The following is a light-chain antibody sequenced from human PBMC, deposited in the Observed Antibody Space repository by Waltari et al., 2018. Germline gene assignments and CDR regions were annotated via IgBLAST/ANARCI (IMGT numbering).Light chain of an antibody. CDR2: NVF. Sequence: QPALTQPASVSGSPGQSITIPCTGTSSDIGPYDFVSWYQQHPGRAPNPIIYNVFTRPSGVSSRFSGSKSGNTASLTISGLQAEDEADYFCSSYSDSRPLFGGGTKVTVL. V-gene: IGLV2-14*03. CDR3: SSYSDSRPL. CDR1: SSDIGPYDF. J-gene: IGLJ2*01.